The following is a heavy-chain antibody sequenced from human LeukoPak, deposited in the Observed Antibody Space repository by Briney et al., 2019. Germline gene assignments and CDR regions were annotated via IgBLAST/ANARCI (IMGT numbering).Heavy chain of an antibody. D-gene: IGHD1-26*01. V-gene: IGHV3-23*01. CDR2: ISGSGGST. CDR3: ARNSGSYYAFDI. J-gene: IGHJ3*02. CDR1: GFTFSSYA. Sequence: GSLRLSCAASGFTFSSYAMSWVRQAPGKGLEWVSAISGSGGSTYYADSVKGRFTISRDNSKNTLYLQMNSLRAEDTAVYYCARNSGSYYAFDIWGQGTMVTVSS.